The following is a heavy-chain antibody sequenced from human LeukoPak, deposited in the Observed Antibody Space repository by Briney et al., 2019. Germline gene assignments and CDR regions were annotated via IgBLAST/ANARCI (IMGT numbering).Heavy chain of an antibody. CDR3: ARYCSSSRCLYYYHMDV. CDR2: ISSEISYI. CDR1: GFTFSSYA. Sequence: GRSLRLSCAASGFTFSSYAMHWVRQAPGKGLEWVSPISSEISYIYYADSVKGRFTISRDDAKNSLYLQMNSLRAEDTAVYYCARYCSSSRCLYYYHMDVWGKGTTVTVSS. J-gene: IGHJ6*03. V-gene: IGHV3-21*01. D-gene: IGHD2-2*01.